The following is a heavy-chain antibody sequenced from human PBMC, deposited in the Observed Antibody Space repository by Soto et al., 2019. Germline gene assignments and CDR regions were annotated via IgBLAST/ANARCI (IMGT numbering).Heavy chain of an antibody. CDR3: ARPTFYTAMVPD. Sequence: QLQLQESDPGLVKPSETLSLTCTVSGGSISSSSYYWGWIRQPPGKGLEWIGSIYYSGSTYYNPSLKSRVTISVDTSKNQFSLKLSSVTAADTAVYYCARPTFYTAMVPDWGQGTLVTVSS. CDR1: GGSISSSSYY. CDR2: IYYSGST. D-gene: IGHD5-18*01. V-gene: IGHV4-39*01. J-gene: IGHJ4*02.